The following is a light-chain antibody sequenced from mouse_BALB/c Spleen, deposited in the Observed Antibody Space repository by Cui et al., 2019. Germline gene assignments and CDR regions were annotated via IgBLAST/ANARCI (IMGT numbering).Light chain of an antibody. V-gene: IGKV19-93*01. Sequence: DIQMTQSPSPLSASLGGKVTITCKASQDSNKYIACYQHKPGKGPRLLIHSTSTLQPGIPSRFSGSGSGRDYSFSISNLEPEDIATYYCLQYDNLYTFGGGTKLEIK. CDR1: QDSNKY. CDR3: LQYDNLYT. CDR2: STS. J-gene: IGKJ2*01.